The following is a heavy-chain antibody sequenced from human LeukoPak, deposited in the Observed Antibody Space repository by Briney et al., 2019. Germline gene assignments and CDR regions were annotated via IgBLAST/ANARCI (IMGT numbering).Heavy chain of an antibody. Sequence: PGGSLRLSCAASGFTFPDAWMNWVRQAPGKGLDWVAVISNDGSKKYYADSVKGRFTISRDNSKNTLSLQVSSLRTEDTAVYYCAKDRYSYAFEYSDSWGQGTLVTVSS. CDR1: GFTFPDAW. CDR3: AKDRYSYAFEYSDS. V-gene: IGHV3-30*18. CDR2: ISNDGSKK. D-gene: IGHD5-18*01. J-gene: IGHJ4*02.